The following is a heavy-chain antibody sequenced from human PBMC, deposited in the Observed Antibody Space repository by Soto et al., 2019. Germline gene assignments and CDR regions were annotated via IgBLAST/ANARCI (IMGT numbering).Heavy chain of an antibody. J-gene: IGHJ5*02. Sequence: QVQLQESGPGLVKPSETLSLTCTVSGDSISGYYWSWIRQPAGQGLEWIGRIFSTGATNFNPSLKSRVTMSVDTSKNQFSLNLTSVTAAATAIYYCAKAWAPTVNWFGPWGQGILVTVSS. V-gene: IGHV4-4*07. CDR3: AKAWAPTVNWFGP. CDR1: GDSISGYY. CDR2: IFSTGAT. D-gene: IGHD4-17*01.